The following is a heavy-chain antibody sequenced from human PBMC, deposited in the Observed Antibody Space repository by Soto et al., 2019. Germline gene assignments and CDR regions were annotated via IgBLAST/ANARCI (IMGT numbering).Heavy chain of an antibody. J-gene: IGHJ5*02. CDR3: AREVPRGRLRGTGWFDP. D-gene: IGHD4-17*01. CDR1: GYTFTSYD. V-gene: IGHV1-8*01. Sequence: ASVKVSCKASGYTFTSYDINWVRQATGQGFEWMGWMNPNNGNTGYAQKFQGRVTMTRDTSISTAYMELSSLRSEDTAVYYCAREVPRGRLRGTGWFDPWGQGTLVTVSS. CDR2: MNPNNGNT.